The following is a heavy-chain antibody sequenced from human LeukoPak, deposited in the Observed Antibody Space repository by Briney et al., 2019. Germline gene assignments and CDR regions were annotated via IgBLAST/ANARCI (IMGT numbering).Heavy chain of an antibody. Sequence: ASVKVSCKASGYTFTSYYIHWVRQAPGQGLEWMAIINPSGGSTTYAQKFQGRVTMTRDTSTSTVYMELSSLRSEDTAVYYCARDSRPSYDSSAYYYPGDYWGQEILVTVSS. V-gene: IGHV1-46*01. CDR3: ARDSRPSYDSSAYYYPGDY. CDR1: GYTFTSYY. CDR2: INPSGGST. J-gene: IGHJ4*02. D-gene: IGHD3-22*01.